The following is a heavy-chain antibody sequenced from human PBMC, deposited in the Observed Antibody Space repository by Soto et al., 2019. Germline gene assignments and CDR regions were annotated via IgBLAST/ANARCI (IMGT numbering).Heavy chain of an antibody. J-gene: IGHJ6*02. Sequence: GASVKLSCKASGGTFSSYAISWVRQAPEQGLEWMGGIIPIFGTANYAQKFQGRVTITADESTSTAYMELSSLRSEDTAVYYCARARSSNCSGGSCYLEDYYYYGMDVWGQGTTVTSP. V-gene: IGHV1-69*13. D-gene: IGHD2-15*01. CDR1: GGTFSSYA. CDR2: IIPIFGTA. CDR3: ARARSSNCSGGSCYLEDYYYYGMDV.